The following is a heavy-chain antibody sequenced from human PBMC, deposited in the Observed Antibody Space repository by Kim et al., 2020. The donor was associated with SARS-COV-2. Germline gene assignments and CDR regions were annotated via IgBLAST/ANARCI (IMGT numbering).Heavy chain of an antibody. CDR1: GFTFSSYA. J-gene: IGHJ6*02. CDR2: ISDGGGIT. CDR3: AKRMVRGVITQGMDV. V-gene: IGHV3-23*01. D-gene: IGHD3-10*01. Sequence: GGSLRLSCAASGFTFSSYAMSWVRQLPGKGLEWVSVISDGGGITYYADSVKGRFTISRDNSKNTLYLQMNSLRAEDTAVYYCAKRMVRGVITQGMDVWGQGTTVTVSS.